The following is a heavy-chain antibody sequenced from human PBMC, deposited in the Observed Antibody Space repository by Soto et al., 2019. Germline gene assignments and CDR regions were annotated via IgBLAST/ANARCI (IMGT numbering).Heavy chain of an antibody. V-gene: IGHV4-34*01. CDR3: ARGSGIVALPGELEDVNYDY. Sequence: QVQLQQWGAGLVKPSETLSLSCAVYGQSFSGHSWAWIRQPPGKGLEWIGEINESGRTYYNPSHKSRVTISTDTSKNQFSLTMSSVSAAGTAAYFCARGSGIVALPGELEDVNYDYWGQGTLVNVSS. D-gene: IGHD1-1*01. CDR1: GQSFSGHS. J-gene: IGHJ4*02. CDR2: INESGRT.